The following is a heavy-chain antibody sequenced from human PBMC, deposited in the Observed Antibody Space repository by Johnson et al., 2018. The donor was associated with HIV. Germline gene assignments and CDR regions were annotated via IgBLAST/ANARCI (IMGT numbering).Heavy chain of an antibody. D-gene: IGHD6-13*01. V-gene: IGHV3-30*03. Sequence: QVQLVESGGGVERPGGSLRLSCAASGFTFDDYDMSWVRQAPGKGLEWVAVISYDGSNKYYADSVQGRFTISRDNAKNSLDLQMSSLRAADTAVYYCTRDRAAAGPDAFDIWGQGTMVTVSS. CDR2: ISYDGSNK. J-gene: IGHJ3*02. CDR1: GFTFDDYD. CDR3: TRDRAAAGPDAFDI.